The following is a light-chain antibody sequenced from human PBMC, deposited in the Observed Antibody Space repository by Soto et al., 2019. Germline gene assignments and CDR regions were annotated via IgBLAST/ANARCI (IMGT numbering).Light chain of an antibody. CDR3: SSHARSINFYV. J-gene: IGLJ1*01. V-gene: IGLV2-8*01. Sequence: QSALTQPPSASGSPGQSVTISCTGTSSDVGAYNFVSWYQQHPGKAPKLIISEVTKRPSGVPDRFSGSKSGNTASLTVSGLQAEDEADYYCSSHARSINFYVFGTGTKVTVL. CDR2: EVT. CDR1: SSDVGAYNF.